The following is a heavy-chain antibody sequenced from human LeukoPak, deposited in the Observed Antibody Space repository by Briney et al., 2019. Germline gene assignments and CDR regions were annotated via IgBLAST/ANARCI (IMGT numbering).Heavy chain of an antibody. D-gene: IGHD3-22*01. Sequence: GGSLRLSCAASRFTFSDHYMDWVRQAPGKGLEWVARIRTRARGYTTQYAPSGRDRFSISRDDSTNSVYLQMNSLKTEDTAVYFCARVGDYYDTRGFSSDAFDIWGLGTMVTVAS. CDR1: RFTFSDHY. J-gene: IGHJ3*02. CDR2: IRTRARGYTT. CDR3: ARVGDYYDTRGFSSDAFDI. V-gene: IGHV3-72*01.